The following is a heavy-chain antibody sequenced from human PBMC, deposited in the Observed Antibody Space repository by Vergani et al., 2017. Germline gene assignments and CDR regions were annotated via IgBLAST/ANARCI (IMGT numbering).Heavy chain of an antibody. V-gene: IGHV4-39*01. CDR3: ARASKGVPETL. D-gene: IGHD1-14*01. CDR2: IYYSGST. J-gene: IGHJ4*02. CDR1: GGSISSSSYY. Sequence: QVQLQESGPGLVKPSETLSLTCTVSGGSISSSSYYWGWIRQPPGKGLEWIGSIYYSGSTYYNPSLKSRVTISVDTSKNQFSLKLSSVTAADTAVYYCARASKGVPETLWGQGTLVTVSS.